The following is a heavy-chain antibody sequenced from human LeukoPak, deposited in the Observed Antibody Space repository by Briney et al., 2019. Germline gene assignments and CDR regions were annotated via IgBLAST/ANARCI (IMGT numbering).Heavy chain of an antibody. D-gene: IGHD3-22*01. Sequence: SVKVSCKASGGTFSSYAISWVRQAPGQGLEWMGGIIPIFGTAIYAQKFQGRVTMTEDTSTDTAYMELSSLRSEDTAVYYCATENYDSSGYYLIKGVWGQGTMVTVSS. J-gene: IGHJ3*01. CDR3: ATENYDSSGYYLIKGV. CDR2: IIPIFGTA. V-gene: IGHV1-69*06. CDR1: GGTFSSYA.